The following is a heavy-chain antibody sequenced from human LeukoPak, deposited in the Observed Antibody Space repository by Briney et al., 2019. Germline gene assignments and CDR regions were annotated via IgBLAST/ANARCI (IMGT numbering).Heavy chain of an antibody. J-gene: IGHJ5*02. Sequence: PGGSLRLSCAASGFTFNRYNMNWVRRAPGKGLEWVSSISTSSSYIYYADSVWGRFTISRDNAKNSLYLQMNSLRAEDTAVYSCARGADGVSSNSRGWFDPWGQGTLVTVSS. CDR2: ISTSSSYI. V-gene: IGHV3-21*01. CDR1: GFTFNRYN. CDR3: ARGADGVSSNSRGWFDP. D-gene: IGHD2-15*01.